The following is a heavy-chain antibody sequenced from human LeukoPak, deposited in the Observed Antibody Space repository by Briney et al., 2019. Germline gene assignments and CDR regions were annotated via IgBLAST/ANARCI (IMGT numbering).Heavy chain of an antibody. D-gene: IGHD3-10*01. CDR3: ARGYYASGSYPFDS. CDR1: GFTFSSHA. Sequence: GGSLRLSCAASGFTFSSHAMAWVRQAPGRGLEWISYISSSSSSTSYADSVKGRFTISRDNAKNSLYLQMNSLRAEDTAVYYCARGYYASGSYPFDSWGQGTLVTVSS. CDR2: ISSSSSST. J-gene: IGHJ4*02. V-gene: IGHV3-48*04.